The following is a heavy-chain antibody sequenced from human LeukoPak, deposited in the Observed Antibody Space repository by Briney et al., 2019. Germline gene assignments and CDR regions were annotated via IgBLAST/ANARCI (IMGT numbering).Heavy chain of an antibody. J-gene: IGHJ2*01. Sequence: ASVKVSCKTSGYTFTTHGIAWVRQAPGQGLEWMGWISAHNGNTNYAQSLQGRFTMTTDTSTNTAYMELRSLRSDDTAVYYCARDGYFDLWGRGTLVTVSS. CDR1: GYTFTTHG. V-gene: IGHV1-18*01. CDR3: ARDGYFDL. CDR2: ISAHNGNT.